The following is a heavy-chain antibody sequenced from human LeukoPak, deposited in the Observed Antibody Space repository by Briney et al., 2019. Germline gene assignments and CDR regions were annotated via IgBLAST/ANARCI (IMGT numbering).Heavy chain of an antibody. CDR1: GYTFTGYY. J-gene: IGHJ4*02. Sequence: ASVKVSCKASGYTFTGYYMHWVRQAPGQGLEWMGWINPNSGGTNYAQKFQGWVTMTRDTSISTAYMELSRLRSDDTAVYYCARDLGDYVWGSFPDYWGQGTLVTVSS. D-gene: IGHD3-16*01. CDR2: INPNSGGT. V-gene: IGHV1-2*04. CDR3: ARDLGDYVWGSFPDY.